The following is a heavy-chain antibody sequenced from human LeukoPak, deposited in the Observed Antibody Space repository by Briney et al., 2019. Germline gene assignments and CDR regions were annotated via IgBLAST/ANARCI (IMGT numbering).Heavy chain of an antibody. CDR2: ISGYNGNT. D-gene: IGHD6-19*01. CDR3: ARLQWLAANRHFDY. CDR1: GYTFTSYG. Sequence: GASVKVSCKASGYTFTSYGISWVRQAPGQGLEWMGWISGYNGNTNYAQKIQGRVTMTRDTSISTAYMELSRLRSDDTAVYYCARLQWLAANRHFDYWGQGTLVAVSS. J-gene: IGHJ4*02. V-gene: IGHV1-18*01.